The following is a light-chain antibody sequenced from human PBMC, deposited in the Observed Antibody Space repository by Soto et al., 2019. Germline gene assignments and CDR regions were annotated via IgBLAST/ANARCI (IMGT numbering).Light chain of an antibody. J-gene: IGKJ5*01. CDR2: GAS. CDR3: QQYNSWPIT. CDR1: HSVSSS. V-gene: IGKV3D-15*01. Sequence: IVITQSPATLSLSPVERTTLSCLASHSVSSSLAWYQHKPGQAPRRVIYGASTWGTDVPPRFTGSGSGTEFTLTISGLQSEDFAVYYCQQYNSWPITFGQGTRLEI.